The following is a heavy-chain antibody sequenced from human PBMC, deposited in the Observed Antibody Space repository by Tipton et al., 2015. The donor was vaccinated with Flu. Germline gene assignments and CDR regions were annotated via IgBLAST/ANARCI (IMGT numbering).Heavy chain of an antibody. J-gene: IGHJ4*02. CDR3: ARDLFYDVLTGYYFDY. Sequence: SLRLSCTASGFTFDDYTMHWVRLAPGKGLEWVSGISGSGGSTYYADSVEGRVTISRDNSKSTLFLQMNSLREEDTGVYYCARDLFYDVLTGYYFDYWGQGTPVTVSS. D-gene: IGHD3-9*01. CDR2: ISGSGGST. V-gene: IGHV3-23*01. CDR1: GFTFDDYT.